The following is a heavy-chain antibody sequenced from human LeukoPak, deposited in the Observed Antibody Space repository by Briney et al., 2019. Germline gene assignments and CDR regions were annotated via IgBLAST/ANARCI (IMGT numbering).Heavy chain of an antibody. V-gene: IGHV4-31*03. J-gene: IGHJ4*02. CDR2: IYYSGST. CDR1: GGSISSGGYY. D-gene: IGHD3-22*01. Sequence: SQTLSLTCTVSGGSISSGGYYWSWIRQHPGKGLEWIGYIYYSGSTYYNPSLKSRVTISVDTSKNQFSLKLSSVTAADTAVYYCARAYDSSGYFDYWGQGTLATVSS. CDR3: ARAYDSSGYFDY.